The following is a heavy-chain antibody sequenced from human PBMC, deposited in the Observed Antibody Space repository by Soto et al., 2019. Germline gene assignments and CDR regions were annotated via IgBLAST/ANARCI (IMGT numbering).Heavy chain of an antibody. CDR3: AKDHTQGYYYMDV. Sequence: EVQLLESGGGLVQPGGSLRLSCAASGFTFSSYDMSWVRQAPGKGLEWVSVISGSGGTTYYADSVKCRFTISRDNSKNTLYLQMNSLRAEDTAVYYCAKDHTQGYYYMDVWGKGTKVTVSS. CDR2: ISGSGGTT. J-gene: IGHJ6*03. CDR1: GFTFSSYD. V-gene: IGHV3-23*01.